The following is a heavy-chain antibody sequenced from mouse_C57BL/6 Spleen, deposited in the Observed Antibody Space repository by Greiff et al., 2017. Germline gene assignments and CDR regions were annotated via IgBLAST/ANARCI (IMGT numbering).Heavy chain of an antibody. CDR1: GFSLTSYG. D-gene: IGHD2-5*01. Sequence: VMLVESGPGLVQPSQSLSITCTVSGFSLTSYGVHWVRQSPGKGLEWLGVIWSGGSTDYNAAFISRLSISKDNSKSQVFFKMNSLQADDTAIYYCARHGIYSNSYFDYWGQGTTLTVSS. J-gene: IGHJ2*01. V-gene: IGHV2-2*01. CDR3: ARHGIYSNSYFDY. CDR2: IWSGGST.